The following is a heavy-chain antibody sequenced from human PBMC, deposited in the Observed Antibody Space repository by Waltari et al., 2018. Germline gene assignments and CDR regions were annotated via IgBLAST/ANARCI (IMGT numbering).Heavy chain of an antibody. J-gene: IGHJ4*02. Sequence: EVQLVESGGGLVQPGGSLRLSCAASGFSFTTHWMHWVRQVPGKGLVWVSRINSDGRSTGYADSVKGRVTISRDNAKNTLYLQMNSLRADDTGVYYCASWKFCTGDSCYGWGYWGQGTLVTVSS. CDR2: INSDGRST. CDR3: ASWKFCTGDSCYGWGY. CDR1: GFSFTTHW. V-gene: IGHV3-74*01. D-gene: IGHD2-15*01.